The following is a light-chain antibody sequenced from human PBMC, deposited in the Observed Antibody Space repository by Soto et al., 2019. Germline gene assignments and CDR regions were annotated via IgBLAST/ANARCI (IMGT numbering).Light chain of an antibody. CDR3: QQYNSYLYT. CDR1: QSISSW. V-gene: IGKV1-5*01. Sequence: DIQMTQSPSTLSASVGDRVTITCRASQSISSWVAWYQQKPGKAPKLLIYDASSLESGVPSRFSGSGSGTEFTLTISSLQPDDFANYYCQQYNSYLYTFGQGTKLEIK. J-gene: IGKJ2*01. CDR2: DAS.